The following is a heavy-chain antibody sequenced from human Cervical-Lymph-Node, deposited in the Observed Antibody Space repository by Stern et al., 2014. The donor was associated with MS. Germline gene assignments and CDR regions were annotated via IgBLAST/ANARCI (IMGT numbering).Heavy chain of an antibody. CDR1: GGTFSKFP. D-gene: IGHD6-13*01. CDR3: ALSSETSDRWYSLGYDL. V-gene: IGHV1-69*01. Sequence: DQLVESGAEVTKPGSSVKVSCKASGGTFSKFPSSCVRQAPGQVLEWMGGIFPVFGTPTYAQEFRGRVTITADVSTSTVYMELSSLRSDDTAVYYCALSSETSDRWYSLGYDLWGQGTLVTVSS. J-gene: IGHJ5*02. CDR2: IFPVFGTP.